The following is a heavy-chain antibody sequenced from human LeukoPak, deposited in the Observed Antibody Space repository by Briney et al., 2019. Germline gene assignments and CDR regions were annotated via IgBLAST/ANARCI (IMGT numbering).Heavy chain of an antibody. D-gene: IGHD3-10*01. CDR1: GGSISSYY. V-gene: IGHV4-59*01. J-gene: IGHJ4*02. CDR2: IYYSGST. Sequence: SETLSLTCTVSGGSISSYYWSWIRQPPGKGLEWIGYIYYSGSTNYNPSLKSRVTISVDTSKNQFSLKLSSVTAADTAVYYCARGGAKRITMGRGVSNSYYFDYWGQGTLVTVSS. CDR3: ARGGAKRITMGRGVSNSYYFDY.